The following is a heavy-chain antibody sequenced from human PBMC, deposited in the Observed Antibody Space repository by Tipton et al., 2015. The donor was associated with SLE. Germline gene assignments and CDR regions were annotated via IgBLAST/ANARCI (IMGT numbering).Heavy chain of an antibody. CDR2: IYYSGST. CDR3: ARFRAITMVRGVISWYFDL. V-gene: IGHV4-59*01. J-gene: IGHJ2*01. CDR1: GGSINSYY. D-gene: IGHD3-10*01. Sequence: TLSLTCTVSGGSINSYYWSWIRQPPGKGLEWIGYIYYSGSTNYNPSLKSRVTISVDTSKNQFSLKLSSVTAADTAVYYCARFRAITMVRGVISWYFDLWGRGTLVTVSS.